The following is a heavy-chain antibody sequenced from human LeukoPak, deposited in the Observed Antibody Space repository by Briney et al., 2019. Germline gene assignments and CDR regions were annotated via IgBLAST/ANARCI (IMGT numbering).Heavy chain of an antibody. J-gene: IGHJ5*02. V-gene: IGHV4-59*01. D-gene: IGHD3-22*01. CDR3: AREAMIDNWFDP. CDR1: GLPISSYY. CDR2: IYYSGST. Sequence: SETLSLPCTVSGLPISSYYWIWIRQPPAKGLEWIGYIYYSGSTNYNPSLKNGVTISVDSSKNQFSLKLSSVTAADTAVYFCAREAMIDNWFDPWGQGTLVTVSS.